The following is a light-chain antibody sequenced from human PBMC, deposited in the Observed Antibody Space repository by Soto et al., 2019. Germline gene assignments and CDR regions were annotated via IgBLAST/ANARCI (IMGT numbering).Light chain of an antibody. CDR3: HQYGISHPT. V-gene: IGKV3-20*01. J-gene: IGKJ4*01. CDR2: GAS. CDR1: QSVRGSY. Sequence: EMVLTQSPGPFYLSPGARATLSCRAMQSVRGSYLAWYQQKPGQAPTLLIYGASSGATGIPDRFVGSGSGTDFTLTIYRMEREDFAVYYCHQYGISHPTLAGGTKV.